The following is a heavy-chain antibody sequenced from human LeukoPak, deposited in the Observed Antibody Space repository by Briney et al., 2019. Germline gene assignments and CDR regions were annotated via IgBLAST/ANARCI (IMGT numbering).Heavy chain of an antibody. CDR2: IDTRGST. J-gene: IGHJ4*02. V-gene: IGHV4-34*01. CDR3: AGGLGPISR. CDR1: GGSFSGYY. D-gene: IGHD3/OR15-3a*01. Sequence: PSETLSLTCAVYGGSFSGYYWSWIRQPPGKGLEWIGQIDTRGSTNYNPSLKSRVTISVDTSKTQLSVKLSSVTAADTAVYYCAGGLGPISRWDQGTLVTVSS.